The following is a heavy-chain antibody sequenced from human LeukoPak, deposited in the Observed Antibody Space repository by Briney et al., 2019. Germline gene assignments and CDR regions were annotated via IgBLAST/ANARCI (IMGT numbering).Heavy chain of an antibody. J-gene: IGHJ5*02. Sequence: SETLSLTCTVSGGSISSSSYYWGWIRQPPGKGLEWIGSIYYSGSTYYNPSLKSRVTISVDTSKNQFSLKLSSVTAADTAVYYCARQSRSSWYWFDPWGQGTLVTVSS. CDR3: ARQSRSSWYWFDP. D-gene: IGHD6-13*01. CDR2: IYYSGST. CDR1: GGSISSSSYY. V-gene: IGHV4-39*01.